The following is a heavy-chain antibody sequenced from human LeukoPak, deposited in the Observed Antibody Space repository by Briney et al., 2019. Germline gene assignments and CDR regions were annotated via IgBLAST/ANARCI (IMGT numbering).Heavy chain of an antibody. CDR1: GFTFRNAW. CDR2: IKSKYDGWNT. Sequence: PGGSLRLSWAASGFTFRNAWMSWVRQAPGKGLEWVGRIKSKYDGWNTDYAAPVKGRFTISRDDSKNTVYLQMNSLKSEDTALYYCTTDDGSSGNPLDDWGQGTLVTVSS. J-gene: IGHJ4*02. CDR3: TTDDGSSGNPLDD. D-gene: IGHD3-22*01. V-gene: IGHV3-15*01.